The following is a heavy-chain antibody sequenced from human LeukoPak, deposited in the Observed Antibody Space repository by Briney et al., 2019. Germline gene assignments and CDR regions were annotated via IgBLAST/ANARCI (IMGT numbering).Heavy chain of an antibody. CDR1: RFTFSAVSRFVFSNYW. D-gene: IGHD3-22*01. V-gene: IGHV3-74*03. CDR3: ARSPMYYYDGTGYGGWYFDH. Sequence: GGSLRLSCAASRFTFSAVSRFVFSNYWMRWVRQAPGEGLVWVSRINSDGSIAEYAESVKGRFTISRDNAKNTLYLQMNSLRAEDTAVYYCARSPMYYYDGTGYGGWYFDHWGQGTLVTASS. CDR2: INSDGSIA. J-gene: IGHJ4*02.